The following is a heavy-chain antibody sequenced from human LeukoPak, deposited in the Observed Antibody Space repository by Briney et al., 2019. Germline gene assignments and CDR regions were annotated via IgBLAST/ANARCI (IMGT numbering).Heavy chain of an antibody. D-gene: IGHD3-3*01. Sequence: ASVKVSCKASGYTFTSYYMHWVRQAPGQGLEWMGIINPSGDSTSYAQKFQGRVTMTRDTSTSTVYMELSSLRSEDTAVYYCAGGVLRFLEWLLRSDYYYGMDVWGQGTTVTVSS. CDR2: INPSGDST. CDR1: GYTFTSYY. J-gene: IGHJ6*02. CDR3: AGGVLRFLEWLLRSDYYYGMDV. V-gene: IGHV1-46*01.